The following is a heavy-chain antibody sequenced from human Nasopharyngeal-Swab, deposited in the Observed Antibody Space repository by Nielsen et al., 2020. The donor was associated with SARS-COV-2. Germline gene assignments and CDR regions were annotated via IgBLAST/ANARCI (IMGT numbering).Heavy chain of an antibody. J-gene: IGHJ3*02. CDR1: GFTVSSNY. CDR2: IYSGGST. D-gene: IGHD2-15*01. V-gene: IGHV3-66*01. CDR3: ASSIVVVVAALDAFDI. Sequence: GGSPRLSCAASGFTVSSNYMSWVRQAPGKGLEWVSVIYSGGSTYYADSVKGRFTISRDNSKNTLYLQMNSLRAEDTAVYYCASSIVVVVAALDAFDIWGQGTMVTVSS.